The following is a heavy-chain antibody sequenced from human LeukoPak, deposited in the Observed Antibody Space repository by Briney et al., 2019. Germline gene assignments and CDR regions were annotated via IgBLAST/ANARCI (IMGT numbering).Heavy chain of an antibody. CDR3: ASGEWMATIDY. D-gene: IGHD5-12*01. CDR1: GFTFSSYW. Sequence: GGSLRLSCAASGFTFSSYWMSWVRQAPGKGLEGVANIKQDGSEKYYVDSVKGRFTISRDNAKNSLYLQMNSLRAEDTAVYYCASGEWMATIDYWGQGTLVTVSS. V-gene: IGHV3-7*01. J-gene: IGHJ4*02. CDR2: IKQDGSEK.